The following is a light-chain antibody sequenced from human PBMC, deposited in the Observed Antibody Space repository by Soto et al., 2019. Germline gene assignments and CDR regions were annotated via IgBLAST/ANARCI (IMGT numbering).Light chain of an antibody. CDR3: QSYDSSLSCSEV. CDR2: GNS. J-gene: IGLJ1*01. CDR1: SSNIGAGYD. V-gene: IGLV1-40*01. Sequence: QPVLTRPPSVSGAPGQSVTISCTGSSSNIGAGYDVHWYQQLPGTAPKLLIYGNSNRPSGVPDRFSGFKSGTSASLAITGLQAEDEADYYCQSYDSSLSCSEVFGTGTKVTAL.